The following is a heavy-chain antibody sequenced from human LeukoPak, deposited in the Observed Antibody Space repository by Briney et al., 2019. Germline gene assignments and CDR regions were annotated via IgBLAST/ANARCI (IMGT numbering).Heavy chain of an antibody. Sequence: GGSLRLSCVASGFSFSDYRMHWVRQAPGKGLAWVSRIYIDGVGTAYADFVKGRFIISRDNAKNTLYLQMNSLTSEDTAVYYCVTARGRFWGKGTTVTVSS. CDR2: IYIDGVGT. CDR1: GFSFSDYR. J-gene: IGHJ6*01. CDR3: VTARGRF. D-gene: IGHD3-10*01. V-gene: IGHV3-74*01.